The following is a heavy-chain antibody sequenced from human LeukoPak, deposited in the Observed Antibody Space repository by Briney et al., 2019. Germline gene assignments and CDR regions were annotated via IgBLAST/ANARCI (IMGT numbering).Heavy chain of an antibody. CDR1: GGSFGGYY. D-gene: IGHD2-2*01. CDR2: INHSGST. J-gene: IGHJ4*02. V-gene: IGHV4-34*01. CDR3: ARGEVVVVPAAMAPPLDY. Sequence: PSETLSLTCAVYGGSFGGYYWSWIRQPPGKGLEWIGEINHSGSTNNNPSLKSRVIISVDMSKNQFSLKLSSVTAADTAVYYCARGEVVVVPAAMAPPLDYWGQGTLVTVSS.